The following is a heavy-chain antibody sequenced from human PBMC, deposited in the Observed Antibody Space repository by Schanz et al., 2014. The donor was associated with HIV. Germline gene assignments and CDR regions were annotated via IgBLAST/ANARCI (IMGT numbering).Heavy chain of an antibody. V-gene: IGHV3-33*01. CDR1: GFVFNSYA. CDR2: VWFDGRNE. Sequence: VQLVESGGGLVQPGRSLRLSCGASGFVFNSYAMHWVRQAPGKGLEWVAVVWFDGRNEFYADSVKGRFTISRDNTKSSLYLQMNSLRAEDTAVYYCARVKGAVDYWGQGTLVTVSS. CDR3: ARVKGAVDY. J-gene: IGHJ4*02.